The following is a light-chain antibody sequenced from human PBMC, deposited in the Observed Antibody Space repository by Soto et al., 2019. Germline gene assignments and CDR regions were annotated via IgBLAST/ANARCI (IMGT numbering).Light chain of an antibody. V-gene: IGKV1-5*03. CDR1: QSITYW. CDR3: QQYSSFPLT. J-gene: IGKJ4*01. CDR2: KAS. Sequence: DIQMTQSPSTLSASVGDRVIISCRASQSITYWLAWYQQKPGKDPNLLIYKASSLRSGVPSRFRGGGSGTEFTLTICSLQPDDFATYYCQQYSSFPLTFGGGTKVEIK.